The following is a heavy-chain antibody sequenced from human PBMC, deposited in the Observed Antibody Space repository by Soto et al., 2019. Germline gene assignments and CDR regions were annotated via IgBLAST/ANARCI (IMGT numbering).Heavy chain of an antibody. CDR3: ARAHYYYDSSGNYHWFWFDP. CDR1: GDTFSSYG. J-gene: IGHJ5*02. Sequence: QVQLVQSGAEVQKPGSSVKVSCKASGDTFSSYGITWVRQAPGQGLEWMGGISPIFRTTKYAQKFQDRITLTADDSTTTAYMELISLSSEDTAVYYCARAHYYYDSSGNYHWFWFDPWGQGTLVTVSS. V-gene: IGHV1-69*01. CDR2: ISPIFRTT. D-gene: IGHD3-22*01.